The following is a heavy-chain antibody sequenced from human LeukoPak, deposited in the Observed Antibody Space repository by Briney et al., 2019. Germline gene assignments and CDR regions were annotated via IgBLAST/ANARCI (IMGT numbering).Heavy chain of an antibody. J-gene: IGHJ5*01. D-gene: IGHD1-26*01. CDR2: TYYRSKWYN. CDR3: ARLVGASWFDS. CDR1: GDSVSTNSAT. Sequence: SQTLSLTCAISGDSVSTNSATWTRLGQSPSRGLEWLGRTYYRSKWYNDYAVSMKSRITINPDTSKNQFSLQLNSVTPEDTAVYYCARLVGASWFDSWGQGTLVTVSS. V-gene: IGHV6-1*01.